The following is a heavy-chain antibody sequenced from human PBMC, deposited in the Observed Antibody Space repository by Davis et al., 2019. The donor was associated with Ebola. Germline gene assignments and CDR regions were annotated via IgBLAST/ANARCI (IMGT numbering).Heavy chain of an antibody. J-gene: IGHJ3*01. D-gene: IGHD3-16*01. CDR3: ARRNYDVLSGYYDAFDV. CDR2: IYHSGST. CDR1: GDSISSSHW. Sequence: MPSETLSLTCVVSGDSISSSHWWRWVRQSPGKGLVWIGEIYHSGSTNYNLSLKSRVTISVDKSKNQFSLKVNSVTAADTAVYFCARRNYDVLSGYYDAFDVWGQGTAVSVSS. V-gene: IGHV4-4*02.